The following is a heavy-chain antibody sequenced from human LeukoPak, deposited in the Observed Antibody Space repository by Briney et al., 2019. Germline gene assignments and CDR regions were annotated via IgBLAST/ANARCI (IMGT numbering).Heavy chain of an antibody. CDR2: IFPRDSDT. CDR3: ARRFSGKYSTPDF. V-gene: IGHV5-51*01. J-gene: IGHJ4*02. D-gene: IGHD1-26*01. Sequence: GESLKISCKGSGYSFTSYWIAWVRQMPGRGLEWMGIIFPRDSDTIYSPSFEGQVTFSVDKSITTAYLEWTGLKASDTAIYYCARRFSGKYSTPDFWGQGTLVTVSS. CDR1: GYSFTSYW.